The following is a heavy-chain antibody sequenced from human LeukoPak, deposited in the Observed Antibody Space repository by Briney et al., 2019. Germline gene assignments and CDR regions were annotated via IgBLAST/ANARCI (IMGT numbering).Heavy chain of an antibody. CDR3: ARELYMTNYYDRRGNEGYDY. D-gene: IGHD3-22*01. J-gene: IGHJ4*02. CDR1: GFSFRHYG. V-gene: IGHV3-30*02. Sequence: GGSLRLSCAASGFSFRHYGMHWVRQAPGKGLEWVAFINYDGSNKYYADSVKGRFTISRDNSKNTLYLEINSLSADDTAVYYCARELYMTNYYDRRGNEGYDYWGQGTLVTVSS. CDR2: INYDGSNK.